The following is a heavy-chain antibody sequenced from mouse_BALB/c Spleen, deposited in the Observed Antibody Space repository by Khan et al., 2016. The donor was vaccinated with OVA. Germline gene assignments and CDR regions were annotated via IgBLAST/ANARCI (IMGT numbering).Heavy chain of an antibody. V-gene: IGHV1-7*01. J-gene: IGHJ2*01. CDR2: INPRSGYT. CDR1: GYTFSNYW. CDR3: SRDRIDY. Sequence: QVQLKQSGAELAKPGASVKMSCKASGYTFSNYWIHWVKQRPGQGLEWIGYINPRSGYTYYTQTFNEQATLTTDKSSSTAYMQLSSLTSEDSAVYYCSRDRIDYWGQGTTLTVSS.